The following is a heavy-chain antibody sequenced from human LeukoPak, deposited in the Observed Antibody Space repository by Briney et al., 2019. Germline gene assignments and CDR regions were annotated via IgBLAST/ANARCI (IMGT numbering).Heavy chain of an antibody. J-gene: IGHJ4*02. CDR1: GFTFSSYG. Sequence: GSLRLSCAASGFTFSSYGMHGVRQAPGKGLEWVAVIWYDGSNKFYADSVEGRFTISRDNSKNTLYLQMNGLRAEDTAVYYCARDKDYYDSSGSPDYWGQGTLVTVSS. V-gene: IGHV3-33*01. CDR3: ARDKDYYDSSGSPDY. D-gene: IGHD3-22*01. CDR2: IWYDGSNK.